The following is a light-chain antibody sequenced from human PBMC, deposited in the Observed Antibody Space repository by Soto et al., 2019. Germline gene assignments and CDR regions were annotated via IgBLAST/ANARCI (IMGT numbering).Light chain of an antibody. V-gene: IGLV2-14*01. J-gene: IGLJ1*01. CDR1: SSDVGGYNY. CDR3: SSYTSSSTLYV. CDR2: DVS. Sequence: QSALTQPASVSGSPGQSITISCTGTSSDVGGYNYVSWYQQRPGKAPKLMIYDVSNRPSGVSNRFSGSKSVNTASLTISGLQAEDEADYYCSSYTSSSTLYVFGTGTKVTVL.